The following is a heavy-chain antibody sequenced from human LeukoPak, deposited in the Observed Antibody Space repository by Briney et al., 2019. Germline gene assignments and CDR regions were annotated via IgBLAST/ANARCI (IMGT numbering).Heavy chain of an antibody. J-gene: IGHJ5*02. D-gene: IGHD4-11*01. V-gene: IGHV3-11*04. CDR1: GFTFSDYG. Sequence: GGSLRLSCAASGFTFSDYGMSWVRQAPGKGLEWVSYISTSGSTIFYADSVKGRFTISRDNAKNSLYLQMNSLRAEDTAVYYCARDDYNHYGWVDPWGQGTLVTVSS. CDR3: ARDDYNHYGWVDP. CDR2: ISTSGSTI.